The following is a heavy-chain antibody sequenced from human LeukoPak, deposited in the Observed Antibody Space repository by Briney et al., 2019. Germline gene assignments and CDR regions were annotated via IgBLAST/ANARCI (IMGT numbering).Heavy chain of an antibody. J-gene: IGHJ6*02. CDR3: AREVDTAMVTESAHYYYYGMDV. D-gene: IGHD5-18*01. CDR1: GFSFSSYA. V-gene: IGHV3-33*01. CDR2: IWYDGSNK. Sequence: PGRSLRLSCAASGFSFSSYAMHWVRQAPGRGLEWVSAIWYDGSNKFYADSVKGRFTISRDNSKNTLYLQMNSLRAEDTAVYYCAREVDTAMVTESAHYYYYGMDVWGQGTTVTVSS.